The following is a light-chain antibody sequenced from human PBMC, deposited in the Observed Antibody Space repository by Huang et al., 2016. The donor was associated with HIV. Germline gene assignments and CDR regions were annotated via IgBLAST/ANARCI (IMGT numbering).Light chain of an antibody. CDR3: MQAIQIPT. Sequence: DIVMTQSPLSLPVTPGEPASISCRSSQSLLHRNGYNYLDWYLQKPGQSPQLLIYLGSNRASGVPDRVSGSGSGTDFTLKISRVEAEDVGIYYCMQAIQIPTFGPGTKVDIK. CDR2: LGS. CDR1: QSLLHRNGYNY. J-gene: IGKJ3*01. V-gene: IGKV2-28*01.